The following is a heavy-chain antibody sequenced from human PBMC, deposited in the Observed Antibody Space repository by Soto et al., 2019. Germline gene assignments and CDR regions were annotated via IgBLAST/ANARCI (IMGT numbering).Heavy chain of an antibody. CDR2: INHSGST. CDR3: ARNLYNWNDNCFDP. J-gene: IGHJ5*02. Sequence: PSETLSLTCAVYGGSFSGYYCSWIRQPPGKGLEWIGEINHSGSTNYNPSLKSRVTISVDTSKNQFSLKLSSVTAADTAVYYCARNLYNWNDNCFDPWGQGTLVTVSS. D-gene: IGHD1-20*01. CDR1: GGSFSGYY. V-gene: IGHV4-34*01.